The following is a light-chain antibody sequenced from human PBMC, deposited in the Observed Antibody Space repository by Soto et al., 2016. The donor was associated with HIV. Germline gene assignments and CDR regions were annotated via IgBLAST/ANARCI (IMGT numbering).Light chain of an antibody. J-gene: IGKJ2*01. CDR2: GSS. V-gene: IGKV1-17*03. Sequence: DIQMTQSPSALSASVGDRVTITCRASQGVNNRLAWFQQKPGKVPKRLIYGSSSLQSGVPSRFSGSGSGTDFTLTISSLQPEDSATYYCLQQNDYPYTFGLGDQAGDQT. CDR1: QGVNNR. CDR3: LQQNDYPYT.